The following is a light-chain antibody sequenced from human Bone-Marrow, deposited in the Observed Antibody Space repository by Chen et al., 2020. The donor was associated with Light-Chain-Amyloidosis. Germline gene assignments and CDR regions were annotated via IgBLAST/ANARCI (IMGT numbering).Light chain of an antibody. CDR2: DDS. CDR1: NIGSTS. J-gene: IGLJ3*02. CDR3: QVWDRSSDRPV. Sequence: SYVLTQPSSLSVSPGQTATIACGGNNIGSTSVHWYQQTPGQAPLLVVYDDSDRPSGIPERLSGYNSGNTATLTSSRVEAGDEADYYCQVWDRSSDRPVFGGGTKLTVL. V-gene: IGLV3-21*02.